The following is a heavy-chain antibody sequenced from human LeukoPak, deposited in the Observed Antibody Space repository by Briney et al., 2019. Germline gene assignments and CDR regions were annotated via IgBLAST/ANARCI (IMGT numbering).Heavy chain of an antibody. V-gene: IGHV1-69*06. D-gene: IGHD4-17*01. CDR2: IIPIFGTA. Sequence: SVKVSCKASGGTFSSYAISWVRQAPGQGLEWMGGIIPIFGTANYAQKFQGRVTITADKSTSTAYMELSSLRSEDTAVYYCARSEGLTVTTHYYYYMDVWGKGTTVTVSS. J-gene: IGHJ6*03. CDR1: GGTFSSYA. CDR3: ARSEGLTVTTHYYYYMDV.